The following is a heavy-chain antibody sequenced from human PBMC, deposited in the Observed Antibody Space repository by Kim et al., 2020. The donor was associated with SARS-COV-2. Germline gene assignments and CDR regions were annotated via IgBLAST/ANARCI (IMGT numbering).Heavy chain of an antibody. Sequence: YADSGKGRLTISRDNTKTTLYLQRNSLRAEDTAVYYCARFVPPGIAVFWGQGTLVTVSS. J-gene: IGHJ4*02. V-gene: IGHV3-53*01. CDR3: ARFVPPGIAVF. D-gene: IGHD6-19*01.